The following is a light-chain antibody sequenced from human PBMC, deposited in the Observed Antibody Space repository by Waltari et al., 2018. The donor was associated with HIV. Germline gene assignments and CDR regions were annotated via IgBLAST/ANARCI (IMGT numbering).Light chain of an antibody. V-gene: IGKV3-15*01. CDR3: QQYNKWPRT. CDR2: GSS. J-gene: IGKJ1*01. CDR1: QSISGN. Sequence: ELVMTQSPAILSVSPGERATLHCRASQSISGNLAWYQQTPGQSPRLLIYGSSTSAAGVPARFSGSGSATEFTLTISSLQSEDFAIYYCQQYNKWPRTFGQGTAV.